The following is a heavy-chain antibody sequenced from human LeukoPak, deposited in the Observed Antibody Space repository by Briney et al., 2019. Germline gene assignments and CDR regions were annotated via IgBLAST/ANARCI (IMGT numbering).Heavy chain of an antibody. Sequence: ASVKVSCKASGYTFTSYYMHWVRQAPGQGLEWMGIINPSGGSTSYAQKFQGRVTMTRDTSTSTVYMELSSLRSEYTAVYYCATIAVAGTWDFDYWGQGTLVTVSS. CDR2: INPSGGST. V-gene: IGHV1-46*01. D-gene: IGHD6-19*01. CDR1: GYTFTSYY. J-gene: IGHJ4*02. CDR3: ATIAVAGTWDFDY.